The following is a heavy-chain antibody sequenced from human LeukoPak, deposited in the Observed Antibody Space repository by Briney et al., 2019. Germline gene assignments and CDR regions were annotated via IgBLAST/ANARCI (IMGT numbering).Heavy chain of an antibody. CDR3: ARPTTVTTYAFDI. Sequence: GESLRISCKGSGYSFTSYWISWVRQMPGKGLEWMGRIDSSDSYTNYSPSFQGHVTISADKSISTAYLQWSSLKASDTAMYYCARPTTVTTYAFDIWGQGTMVTVSS. J-gene: IGHJ3*02. CDR1: GYSFTSYW. D-gene: IGHD4-11*01. V-gene: IGHV5-10-1*01. CDR2: IDSSDSYT.